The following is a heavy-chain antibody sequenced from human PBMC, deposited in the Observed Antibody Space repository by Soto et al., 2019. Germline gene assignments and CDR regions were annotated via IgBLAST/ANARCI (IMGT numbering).Heavy chain of an antibody. D-gene: IGHD6-19*01. J-gene: IGHJ4*02. CDR2: IYYSGNT. Sequence: QVQLQESGPGLVKPSQTLSLTCTVSRGSISSGDYYWSWIRQYPGKGQEWIGYIYYSGNTYYNPSLMSRVTISLDTSKNQFSMRLLSVTAADTAVYYWSRYSSDWSCDYVGQGALVTVSS. V-gene: IGHV4-31*03. CDR3: SRYSSDWSCDY. CDR1: RGSISSGDYY.